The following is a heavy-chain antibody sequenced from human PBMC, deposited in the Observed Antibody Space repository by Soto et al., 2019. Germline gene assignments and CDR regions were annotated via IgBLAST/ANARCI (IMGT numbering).Heavy chain of an antibody. CDR1: GYTFSSYG. D-gene: IGHD2-2*01. V-gene: IGHV1-69*04. J-gene: IGHJ3*02. CDR2: ISADIGKA. Sequence: SVKVSCKTSGYTFSSYGISWVRQAPGQGLEWMGRISADIGKANYAQKFQGRVTITADKSTRTAYMELSSLRSEDTAVYYCARVEGYCSSTSCPRGAFDIWGQGTMVTVSS. CDR3: ARVEGYCSSTSCPRGAFDI.